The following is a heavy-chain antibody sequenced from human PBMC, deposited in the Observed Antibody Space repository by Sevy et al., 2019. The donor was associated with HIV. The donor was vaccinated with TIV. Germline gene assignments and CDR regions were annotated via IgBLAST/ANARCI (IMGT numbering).Heavy chain of an antibody. CDR3: ARRFCAAGGFDAFDI. Sequence: ASVKVSCKASGYTFTRYGISWVRQAPGQGLQWMGWISAYNGNIDYAQELQDRVTMTTDTSTSTAYMELRSLRSDDTAVYYCARRFCAAGGFDAFDIWGQGTMVTVSS. CDR2: ISAYNGNI. D-gene: IGHD6-13*01. J-gene: IGHJ3*02. CDR1: GYTFTRYG. V-gene: IGHV1-18*01.